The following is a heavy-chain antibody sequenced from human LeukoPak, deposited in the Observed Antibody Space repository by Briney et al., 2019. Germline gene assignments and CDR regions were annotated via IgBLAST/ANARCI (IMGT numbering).Heavy chain of an antibody. J-gene: IGHJ3*02. D-gene: IGHD7-27*01. Sequence: SETLSLTCTVSGGSISSGDYYWSWIRQPPGKGLEWIGYIYYSGSTYYNPSLKSRVTISVDTSKNQFSLKLSSVTAADTAVYYRARSDGDDAFDIWGQGTMVTVSS. V-gene: IGHV4-30-4*08. CDR3: ARSDGDDAFDI. CDR1: GGSISSGDYY. CDR2: IYYSGST.